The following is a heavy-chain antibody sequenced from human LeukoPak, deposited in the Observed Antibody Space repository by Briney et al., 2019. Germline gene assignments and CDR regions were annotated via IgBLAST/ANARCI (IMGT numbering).Heavy chain of an antibody. CDR2: IRSSGSTI. J-gene: IGHJ4*02. CDR1: GFTFSSYS. D-gene: IGHD3-22*01. Sequence: GGSLRLSCAASGFTFSSYSMNWVRQAPGKGQEWVSYIRSSGSTIYYADSVKGRFTISRDNAKNSLYLQMNSLRDEDTAVYYCARDPAHSSGPFDCWGQGTLVTVSP. CDR3: ARDPAHSSGPFDC. V-gene: IGHV3-48*02.